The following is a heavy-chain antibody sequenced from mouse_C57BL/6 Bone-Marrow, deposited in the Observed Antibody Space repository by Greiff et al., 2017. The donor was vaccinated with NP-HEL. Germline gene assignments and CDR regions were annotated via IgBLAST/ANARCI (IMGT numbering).Heavy chain of an antibody. Sequence: QVQLKQSGPELVKPGASVKLSCKASGYTFTSYDINWVKQRPGQGLEWIGWIYPRDGSTKYNEKFKGKATLTVDTSSSTAYMELHSLTSEDSVVYFCARASSSLYFDVWGTGTTVTVSS. J-gene: IGHJ1*03. CDR3: ARASSSLYFDV. D-gene: IGHD1-1*01. V-gene: IGHV1-85*01. CDR2: IYPRDGST. CDR1: GYTFTSYD.